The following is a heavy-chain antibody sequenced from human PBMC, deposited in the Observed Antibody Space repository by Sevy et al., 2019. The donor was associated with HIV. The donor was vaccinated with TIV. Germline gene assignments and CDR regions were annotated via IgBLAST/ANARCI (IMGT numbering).Heavy chain of an antibody. Sequence: GESLKISCKGSGYSFTSYWIGWVRQMPGKGLEWMGIIYPGDSDTRYSPSFQGQVTISADKSISTAYLQGSSLKASDTAMYYCASRYCSSTSCYGKDAFDIWGQGTMVTVSS. CDR2: IYPGDSDT. J-gene: IGHJ3*02. CDR1: GYSFTSYW. V-gene: IGHV5-51*01. D-gene: IGHD2-2*01. CDR3: ASRYCSSTSCYGKDAFDI.